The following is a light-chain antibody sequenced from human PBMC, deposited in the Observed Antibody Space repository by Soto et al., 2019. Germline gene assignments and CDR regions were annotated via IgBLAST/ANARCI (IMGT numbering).Light chain of an antibody. Sequence: DIQLTQSPSLLSASVGDRVTITCRASQGFNTYLAWYQQKPGKAPKLLIYGAATVQSGGPSRFNGTASGTEFTLTITSLQPEDFATYFCQQLNAYPLTFGGGTNVEI. J-gene: IGKJ4*01. CDR1: QGFNTY. CDR2: GAA. V-gene: IGKV1-9*01. CDR3: QQLNAYPLT.